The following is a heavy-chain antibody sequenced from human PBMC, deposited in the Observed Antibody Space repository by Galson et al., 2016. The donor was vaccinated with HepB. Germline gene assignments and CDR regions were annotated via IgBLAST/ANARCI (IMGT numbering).Heavy chain of an antibody. CDR1: GFTFSRSW. Sequence: SLRLSCAASGFTFSRSWMTWVRQAPGKGLGWVAIVSQDGSERNYMDSVKGRFTISRDNAKNSLYLQLNSLRVEDTAVYYCVRDPYGGNGAWGQGTLVTVSS. D-gene: IGHD4-23*01. J-gene: IGHJ5*02. CDR3: VRDPYGGNGA. CDR2: VSQDGSER. V-gene: IGHV3-7*01.